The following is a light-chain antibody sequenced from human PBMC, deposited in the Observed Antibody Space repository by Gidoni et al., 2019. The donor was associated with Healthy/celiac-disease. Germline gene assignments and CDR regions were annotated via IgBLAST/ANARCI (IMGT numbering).Light chain of an antibody. CDR2: GAS. CDR1: QSVSSSY. J-gene: IGKJ1*01. V-gene: IGKV3-20*01. Sequence: EIVLTQSPGTLSLTPGERATLSCRASQSVSSSYLAWYQQKPGQAPRILIYGASSKATGLPDRFSGGGSGTDFTLTISRLEPEDFAVYYCQQYGSSPFGQGTKVEIK. CDR3: QQYGSSP.